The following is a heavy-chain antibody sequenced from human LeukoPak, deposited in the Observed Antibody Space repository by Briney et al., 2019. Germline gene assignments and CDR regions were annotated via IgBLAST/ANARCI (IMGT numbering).Heavy chain of an antibody. V-gene: IGHV4-59*01. CDR2: IYYSGST. D-gene: IGHD6-6*01. CDR1: GGSISSYY. Sequence: PSETLSLTCTVSGGSISSYYRSWIRQPPGKGLEWIGYIYYSGSTNYNPSLKSRVTISVDTSENQFSLKLSSVTAADTAVYYCARGKPYSSSYPYYYYMDVWGKGTTVTVSS. CDR3: ARGKPYSSSYPYYYYMDV. J-gene: IGHJ6*03.